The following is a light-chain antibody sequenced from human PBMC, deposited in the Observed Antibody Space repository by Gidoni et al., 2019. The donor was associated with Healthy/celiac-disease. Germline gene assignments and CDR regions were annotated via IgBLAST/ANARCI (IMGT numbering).Light chain of an antibody. CDR1: SSEVGGYNY. CDR3: SSYAGSNNLV. CDR2: EVS. Sequence: QSALTQPPSASGSPGQSVTISCTGTSSEVGGYNYVSWYQQHPGKAPKLMIYEVSKRPSGVPDRFFGSKSGNTASLTVSGLQAEDEADYYCSSYAGSNNLVFGGGTKLTVL. J-gene: IGLJ2*01. V-gene: IGLV2-8*01.